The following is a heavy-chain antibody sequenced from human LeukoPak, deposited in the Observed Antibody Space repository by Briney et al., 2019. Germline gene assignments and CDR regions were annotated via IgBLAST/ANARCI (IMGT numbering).Heavy chain of an antibody. D-gene: IGHD1-26*01. CDR1: GGSISSDY. Sequence: NTSETLSLTCTVSGGSISSDYWSWIRQPPGKGLEWIGYIYYIGSTNYNPSLKSRITISVDTSESHFSLKLSSVTAADTAVYYCARVVGATGSSDYWGQGTLVTVSS. J-gene: IGHJ4*02. CDR3: ARVVGATGSSDY. CDR2: IYYIGST. V-gene: IGHV4-59*01.